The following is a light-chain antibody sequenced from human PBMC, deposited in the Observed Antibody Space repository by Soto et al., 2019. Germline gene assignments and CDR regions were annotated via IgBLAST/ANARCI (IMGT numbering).Light chain of an antibody. CDR2: GAS. V-gene: IGKV3-20*01. J-gene: IGKJ2*01. CDR3: QQHGSSPYF. CDR1: QSVSSSY. Sequence: EIVLTQSPGTLSLSPGERATLFCRASQSVSSSYLAWYQQTPGQAPRLLIYGASIRATGIPDRFSGSGSGTDFTLTISRLEPEDFAVYYCQQHGSSPYFFGPGTRLEIK.